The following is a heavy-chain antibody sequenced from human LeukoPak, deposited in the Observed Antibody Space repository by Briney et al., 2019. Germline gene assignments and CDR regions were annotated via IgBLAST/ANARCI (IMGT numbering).Heavy chain of an antibody. Sequence: GRSLRLSCAASGFTFDDYAMHWVRQAPGKGLEWVSGISWNSGSIGYADSVKGRFTISRDNAKNSLYLQMNSLRVEDTALYYCAKRIYGDYAFDIWGQGTMVTVSS. D-gene: IGHD4-17*01. CDR3: AKRIYGDYAFDI. CDR1: GFTFDDYA. J-gene: IGHJ3*02. V-gene: IGHV3-9*01. CDR2: ISWNSGSI.